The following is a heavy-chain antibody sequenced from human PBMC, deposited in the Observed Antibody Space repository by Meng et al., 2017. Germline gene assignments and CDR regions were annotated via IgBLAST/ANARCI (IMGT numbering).Heavy chain of an antibody. V-gene: IGHV3-7*01. CDR1: GFTFSSYW. D-gene: IGHD2-21*02. J-gene: IGHJ4*02. Sequence: GESLKISCAASGFTFSSYWMSWVRQAPGKGLEWVANIKQDGSEKYYVDSVKGRFTISRDNAKNSLYLQMNSRRAEDTAVYYCARTRAYCGGDCYSFFDYWGQGTLVTVSS. CDR3: ARTRAYCGGDCYSFFDY. CDR2: IKQDGSEK.